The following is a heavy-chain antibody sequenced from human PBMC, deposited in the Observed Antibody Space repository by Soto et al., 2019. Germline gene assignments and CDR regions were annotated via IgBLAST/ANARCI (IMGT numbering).Heavy chain of an antibody. J-gene: IGHJ6*03. CDR3: ARAAVPAAVYYYYYYMDV. CDR1: GGSVINGGYY. D-gene: IGHD2-2*01. CDR2: IHYSGST. Sequence: PSETLSLTCTVSGGSVINGGYYWSWIRQLPGKGLEWIGFIHYSGSTYYNPSLKSRLIISVDTSKNQFSLKLSSVTAADTAVYYCARAAVPAAVYYYYYYMDVWGKGTTVTVSS. V-gene: IGHV4-31*02.